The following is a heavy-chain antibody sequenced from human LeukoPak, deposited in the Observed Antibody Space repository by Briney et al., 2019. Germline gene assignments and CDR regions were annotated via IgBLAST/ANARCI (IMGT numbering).Heavy chain of an antibody. CDR2: IYHSAST. CDR3: ARTLYGGNSYKYHYAMDV. D-gene: IGHD4-23*01. J-gene: IGHJ6*02. Sequence: SETLSLTCAVSGGSISSNYWSWIRQSPGKGLEWIEYIYHSASTNYNPALKSRVTISEDTSKDQFSLKLNSVTAADTAVYYCARTLYGGNSYKYHYAMDVWGQGTTVTVSS. V-gene: IGHV4-59*01. CDR1: GGSISSNY.